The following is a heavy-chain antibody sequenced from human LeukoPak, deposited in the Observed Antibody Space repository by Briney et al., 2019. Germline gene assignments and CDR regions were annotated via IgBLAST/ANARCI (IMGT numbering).Heavy chain of an antibody. Sequence: PGGSLRLTCAGSGFTFSSYWMSWVRQAPGKGLERVSNIKQDGSEKYYVDSVKGRFTISRDNAKNSLYLQMNSLRAEDTAVYYCARVRARSSCSSTSCYGYWSQGTLVTVSS. CDR3: ARVRARSSCSSTSCYGY. D-gene: IGHD2-2*01. J-gene: IGHJ4*02. V-gene: IGHV3-7*01. CDR2: IKQDGSEK. CDR1: GFTFSSYW.